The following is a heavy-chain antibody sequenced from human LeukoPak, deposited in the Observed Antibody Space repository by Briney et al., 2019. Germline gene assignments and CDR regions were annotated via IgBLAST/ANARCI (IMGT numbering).Heavy chain of an antibody. CDR2: INHNGNVN. V-gene: IGHV3-7*03. CDR1: GLTFSNYW. Sequence: GGSLRLSCVVSGLTFSNYWMNWARQAPGKGPEWVASINHNGNVNYYVDSVKGRFTISRDNAKNSLYLQMSNLRAEDTAVYFCARGGGLDVWAKGPRSPSP. J-gene: IGHJ6*02. CDR3: ARGGGLDV. D-gene: IGHD3-16*01.